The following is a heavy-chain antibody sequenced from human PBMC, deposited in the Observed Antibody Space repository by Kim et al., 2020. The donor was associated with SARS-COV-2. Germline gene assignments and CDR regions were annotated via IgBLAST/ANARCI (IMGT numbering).Heavy chain of an antibody. CDR1: GYTFTFYG. J-gene: IGHJ6*02. CDR2: ISAYNGNT. D-gene: IGHD3-10*01. Sequence: ASVKVSCKASGYTFTFYGITWVRHAPGQGPEWMGWISAYNGNTHYAQKLQGRVTMTTDTSTSTAYMELKTLKSDDTAVYYCARDLNGSGSYGYYYYSGLDVWGQGTTVTVSS. V-gene: IGHV1-18*04. CDR3: ARDLNGSGSYGYYYYSGLDV.